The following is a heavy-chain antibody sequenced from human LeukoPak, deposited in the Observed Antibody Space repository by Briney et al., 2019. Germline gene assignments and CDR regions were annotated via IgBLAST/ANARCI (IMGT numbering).Heavy chain of an antibody. J-gene: IGHJ4*02. D-gene: IGHD3-3*01. V-gene: IGHV3-43*02. CDR3: AKDSPTYDFWSGYYRGHFDY. CDR2: ISGDGGST. CDR1: GFTFDDYA. Sequence: EGSLRLSCAASGFTFDDYAMHWVRQAPGKGPEWVSLISGDGGSTYYADSVKGRFTISRDNSKNSLYLQMNSLRTEDTALYYCAKDSPTYDFWSGYYRGHFDYWGQGTLVTVSS.